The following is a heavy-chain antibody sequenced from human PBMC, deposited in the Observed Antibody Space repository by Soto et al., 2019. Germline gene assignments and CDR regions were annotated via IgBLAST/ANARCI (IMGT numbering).Heavy chain of an antibody. CDR1: GFTFSSYG. D-gene: IGHD3-9*01. CDR3: AKDIGYGDWLLSPDF. J-gene: IGHJ4*02. CDR2: ISYDGSNK. Sequence: PGGSLRLSCAASGFTFSSYGMHWVRQAPGKGLEWVAVISYDGSNKYYADSVKGRFTISRDNSKNTLYLQMNSLRAEDTAVYYCAKDIGYGDWLLSPDFWGQGTLVTVSA. V-gene: IGHV3-30*18.